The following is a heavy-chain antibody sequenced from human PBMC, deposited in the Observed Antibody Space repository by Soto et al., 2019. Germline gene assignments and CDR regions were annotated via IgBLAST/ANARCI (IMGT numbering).Heavy chain of an antibody. CDR3: ATAIVVVPAAQHAPWFDP. J-gene: IGHJ5*02. CDR1: GFTFSSYS. V-gene: IGHV3-21*01. D-gene: IGHD2-2*01. Sequence: GGSLRLSCAASGFTFSSYSMNWVRQAPGKGLEWVSSISSSSSYIYYADSVKGRFTISRDNAKNSLYLQMNSLRAEDTAVYYCATAIVVVPAAQHAPWFDPWGQGTLVTVSS. CDR2: ISSSSSYI.